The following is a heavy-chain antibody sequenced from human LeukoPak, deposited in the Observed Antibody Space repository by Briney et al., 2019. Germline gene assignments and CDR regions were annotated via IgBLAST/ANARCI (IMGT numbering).Heavy chain of an antibody. J-gene: IGHJ4*02. V-gene: IGHV1-2*06. CDR1: GYTFTGYY. Sequence: ASVEVSCKASGYTFTGYYMHWVRQAPGQGLEWMGRINPNSGGTNYARKFQGRVTMTRDTSISTAYMELSRLRSDDTAVYYCARDIAAAGTIPDYWGQGTLVTVSS. D-gene: IGHD6-13*01. CDR2: INPNSGGT. CDR3: ARDIAAAGTIPDY.